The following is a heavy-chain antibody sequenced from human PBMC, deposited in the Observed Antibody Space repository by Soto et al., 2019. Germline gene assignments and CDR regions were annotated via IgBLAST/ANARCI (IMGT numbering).Heavy chain of an antibody. CDR1: GGSISSGGYY. Sequence: QVQLQESGPGLVKPSQTLSLTCTVSGGSISSGGYYWSWIRQHPGKGLEGIGYIYYSGSTYYNPSLKSRVTISVDTSKNQFSLKLSSVTAADTAVYYCAREVWFGEDTNWFDPWGQGTLVTVSS. CDR2: IYYSGST. V-gene: IGHV4-31*03. J-gene: IGHJ5*02. D-gene: IGHD3-10*01. CDR3: AREVWFGEDTNWFDP.